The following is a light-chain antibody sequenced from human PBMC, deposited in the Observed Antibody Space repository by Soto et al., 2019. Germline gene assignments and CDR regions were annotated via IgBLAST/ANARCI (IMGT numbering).Light chain of an antibody. Sequence: IVLTQSPATLSLSPGESATLFCRASQTVSSSCLAWYQQKPGQAPRLLIYGVSSRATGIPDRFSGSGSGTDFTLTISRLQPEDFAVYYCQHYDNSAALTYGGGTKVDIK. CDR3: QHYDNSAALT. CDR2: GVS. CDR1: QTVSSSC. J-gene: IGKJ4*01. V-gene: IGKV3-20*01.